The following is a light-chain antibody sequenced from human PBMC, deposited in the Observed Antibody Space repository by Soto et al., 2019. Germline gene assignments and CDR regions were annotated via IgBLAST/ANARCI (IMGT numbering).Light chain of an antibody. Sequence: EVLLTQSPASLSLSPGEISTLSCRASQSVSSYLAWYQQKPGQAPRLLIYDASNRATGIPARFSGSGSGTDFTLTISSLEPEDFAVYYCQQRSNWITFGQGTRLEIK. CDR3: QQRSNWIT. CDR1: QSVSSY. CDR2: DAS. J-gene: IGKJ5*01. V-gene: IGKV3-11*01.